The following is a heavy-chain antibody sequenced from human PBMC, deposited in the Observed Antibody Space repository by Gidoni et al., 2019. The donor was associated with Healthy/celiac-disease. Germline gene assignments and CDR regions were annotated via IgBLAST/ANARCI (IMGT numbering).Heavy chain of an antibody. V-gene: IGHV3-20*01. Sequence: EVQLVESGGGVVRPGGYLRPSCAASGSTFDDYGMSWVRHAPGKGLEWVSGINWNGGSTGYADSVKGRFTISRDNAKNSLYLQMNSLRAEDTALYHCARDRSGSYGYWFDPWGQGTLVTVSS. CDR3: ARDRSGSYGYWFDP. J-gene: IGHJ5*02. CDR1: GSTFDDYG. CDR2: INWNGGST. D-gene: IGHD1-26*01.